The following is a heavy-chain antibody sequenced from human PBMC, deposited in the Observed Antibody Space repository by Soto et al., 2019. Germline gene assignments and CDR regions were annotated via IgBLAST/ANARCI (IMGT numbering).Heavy chain of an antibody. CDR3: ARDSVDTAMAYFDY. Sequence: GASVKVSCKASGGTFSSYAISWVRQAPGQGLEWMGGIIPIFGTANYAQKFQGRVKITADESTSTAYMELSSLRSADTAVYYCARDSVDTAMAYFDYWGQGTLVTVSS. J-gene: IGHJ4*02. CDR1: GGTFSSYA. CDR2: IIPIFGTA. V-gene: IGHV1-69*13. D-gene: IGHD5-18*01.